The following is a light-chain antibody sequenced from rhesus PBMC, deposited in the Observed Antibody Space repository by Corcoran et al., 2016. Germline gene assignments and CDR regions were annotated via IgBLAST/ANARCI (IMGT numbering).Light chain of an antibody. CDR2: EAT. Sequence: QSAPTQPPSVSGSPGQSVTNSCTGTSSDVGTFNYVSWYQEHPGKAPKLIIFEATKRPSGVSDRVSASKSGNTASLTISGLQAEDEATYHCCSYTISDTFVFGGGTKLTVL. CDR1: SSDVGTFNY. J-gene: IGLJ6*01. V-gene: IGLV2S7*01. CDR3: CSYTISDTFV.